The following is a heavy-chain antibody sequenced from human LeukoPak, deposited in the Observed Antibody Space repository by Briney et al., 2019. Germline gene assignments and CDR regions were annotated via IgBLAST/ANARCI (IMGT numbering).Heavy chain of an antibody. CDR3: ARSYVVVTAIDAFDI. J-gene: IGHJ3*02. V-gene: IGHV3-48*03. CDR2: ISSSGSTI. CDR1: GFTFSSYE. Sequence: SGGSLRLSCAASGFTFSSYEMNWVRQASGKGLEWVSYISSSGSTIYYADSVKGRFTISRDNAKNSLYLQMNSLRAEDTAVYYCARSYVVVTAIDAFDIWGQGTMVTVSS. D-gene: IGHD2-21*02.